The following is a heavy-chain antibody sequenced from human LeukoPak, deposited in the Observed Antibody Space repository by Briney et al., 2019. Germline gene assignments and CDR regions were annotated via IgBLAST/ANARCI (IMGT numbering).Heavy chain of an antibody. CDR1: GGTFSSYA. CDR2: IIPILGIA. J-gene: IGHJ4*02. CDR3: ARDSSGYYYFDY. D-gene: IGHD3-22*01. Sequence: GASVEVSCKASGGTFSSYAISWVRQAPGQGLEWMGRIIPILGIANYAQKFQGRVTITADKSTSTAYMELSSLRSEDTAVYYCARDSSGYYYFDYWGQGTLVTVSS. V-gene: IGHV1-69*04.